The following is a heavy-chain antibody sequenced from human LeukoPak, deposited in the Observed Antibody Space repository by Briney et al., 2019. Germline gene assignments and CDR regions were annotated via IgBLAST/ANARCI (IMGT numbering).Heavy chain of an antibody. CDR3: ARQTGSGLFILP. V-gene: IGHV4-38-2*02. Sequence: PSETLSLTCNVSGYSISSGYYWAWIRTPPGKGREWIGSIYHSGSTYYNPSLKSRVTISLDTSKNQFSLRLTSVTAADTAVYYCARQTGSGLFILPGGQGTLVTVSS. D-gene: IGHD3/OR15-3a*01. J-gene: IGHJ4*02. CDR1: GYSISSGYY. CDR2: IYHSGST.